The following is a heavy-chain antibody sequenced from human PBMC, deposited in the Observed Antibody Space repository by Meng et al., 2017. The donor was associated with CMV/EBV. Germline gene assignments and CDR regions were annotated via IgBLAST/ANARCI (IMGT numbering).Heavy chain of an antibody. CDR2: ISGGGGST. J-gene: IGHJ4*02. V-gene: IGHV3-23*01. CDR1: GFTFSSYG. Sequence: GESLKISCAASGFTFSSYGMHWVRQAPGKGLEWVSPISGGGGSTSYADSVKGRFTISRDNSKNTLYLQMNSLRAEDTAVYYCAKARGREGGGEALDYWGQGTLVTVSS. D-gene: IGHD1-26*01. CDR3: AKARGREGGGEALDY.